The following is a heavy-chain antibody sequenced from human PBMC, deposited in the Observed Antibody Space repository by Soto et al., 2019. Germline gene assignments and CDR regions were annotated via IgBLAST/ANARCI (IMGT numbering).Heavy chain of an antibody. V-gene: IGHV4-4*02. Sequence: SETLSLTCAVSGGSISSSNWWSWVRQPPGKGLEWIGEIYHSGSTNYNPSLKSRVTISVDKSKNQFSLKLSSVTAADTAVYYCARKVKYYYYYYGMDVWGQGTTVTVSS. CDR3: ARKVKYYYYYYGMDV. J-gene: IGHJ6*02. CDR2: IYHSGST. CDR1: GGSISSSNW.